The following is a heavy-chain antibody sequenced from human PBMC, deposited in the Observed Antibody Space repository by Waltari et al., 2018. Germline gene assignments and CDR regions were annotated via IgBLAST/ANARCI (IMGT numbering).Heavy chain of an antibody. J-gene: IGHJ5*02. Sequence: QVHLQESGPGLVKPSETLSLTCAVSGYTISFGYYWGWIRQPPGKGLEWIASIYHGGSTYDNPSRKSRDSISGDTSKNQFSLKLNSVTAADTAVDYCARVGIVVVPSDIHQGFDPWGQGTLVTVSS. D-gene: IGHD2-2*02. CDR1: GYTISFGYY. CDR3: ARVGIVVVPSDIHQGFDP. V-gene: IGHV4-38-2*01. CDR2: IYHGGST.